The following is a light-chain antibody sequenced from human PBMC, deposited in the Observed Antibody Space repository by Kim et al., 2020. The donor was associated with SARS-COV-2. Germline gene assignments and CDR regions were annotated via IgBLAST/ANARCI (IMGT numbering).Light chain of an antibody. Sequence: DIQMTQSPSALSASVKDRVTITCRASEDISTYLVWYQQEPGKAPKPLIYAASTLQSGVPSRFSGTGYGTNFTLTISSLQPEDAATYSCQNYNSAPWTFGQGTKLEI. CDR3: QNYNSAPWT. CDR2: AAS. CDR1: EDISTY. J-gene: IGKJ1*01. V-gene: IGKV1-27*01.